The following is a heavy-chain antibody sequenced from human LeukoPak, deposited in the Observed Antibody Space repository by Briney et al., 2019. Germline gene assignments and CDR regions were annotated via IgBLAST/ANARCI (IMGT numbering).Heavy chain of an antibody. CDR1: GFTFDDYA. D-gene: IGHD3-22*01. CDR2: ISWNSGSI. J-gene: IGHJ4*02. V-gene: IGHV3-9*01. Sequence: GRSLRLSCAASGFTFDDYAMHWVRQAPGKVLEWVSGISWNSGSIGYADSVKGRFTISRDNAKNSLYLQMNSLRAEDTAVYYCARDYYDSSGYYHFDYWGQGTLVTVSS. CDR3: ARDYYDSSGYYHFDY.